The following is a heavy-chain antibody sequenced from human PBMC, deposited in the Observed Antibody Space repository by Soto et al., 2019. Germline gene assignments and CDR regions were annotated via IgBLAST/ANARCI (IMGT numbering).Heavy chain of an antibody. D-gene: IGHD6-13*01. CDR1: GGSVSSGSYY. V-gene: IGHV4-61*01. J-gene: IGHJ4*02. Sequence: QVQLQESGPGLVKPSETLSLTCTVSGGSVSSGSYYWSWIRQPPGKGLEWIGYMYNSGNYDYNPSLKSRVTTSVDTSKNQFSLKLNSVTAADTAVYYCACGSSASAYIDYWGQGTLVTVSS. CDR3: ACGSSASAYIDY. CDR2: MYNSGNY.